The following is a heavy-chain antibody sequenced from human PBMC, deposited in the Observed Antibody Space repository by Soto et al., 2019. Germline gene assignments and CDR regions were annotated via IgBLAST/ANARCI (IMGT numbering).Heavy chain of an antibody. CDR3: ARLKLRFLEWLLVDYYYMDV. CDR1: GYSFTSYW. Sequence: PGESLKISCKGSGYSFTSYWIGWVRQMPGKGLEWMGIIYPGDSDTRYSPSFQGQVTISADKSISTAYLQWSSLKASDTAMYYCARLKLRFLEWLLVDYYYMDVWGKGTTVTVYS. V-gene: IGHV5-51*01. CDR2: IYPGDSDT. D-gene: IGHD3-3*01. J-gene: IGHJ6*03.